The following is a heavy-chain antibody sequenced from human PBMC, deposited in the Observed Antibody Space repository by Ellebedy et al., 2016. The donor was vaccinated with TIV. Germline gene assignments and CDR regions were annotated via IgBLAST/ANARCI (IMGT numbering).Heavy chain of an antibody. CDR2: ISSSSSTI. CDR1: GFTFSSYS. Sequence: GESLKISXAASGFTFSSYSMHWVRQAPGKGLEWVSYISSSSSTIYYADSVKGRFTISRDNAKNSLYLQMNSLRAEDTAVYYCAKDKSSGYYYVWYFDYWGQGTLVTVSS. J-gene: IGHJ4*02. V-gene: IGHV3-48*04. D-gene: IGHD3-22*01. CDR3: AKDKSSGYYYVWYFDY.